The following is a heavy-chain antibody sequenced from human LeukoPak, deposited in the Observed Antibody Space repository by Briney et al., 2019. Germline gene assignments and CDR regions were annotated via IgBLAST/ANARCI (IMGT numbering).Heavy chain of an antibody. CDR2: ISGSGGST. J-gene: IGHJ4*02. CDR1: GFTFSSYA. Sequence: GGSLRLSCAASGFTFSSYAMNWVRQAPGKGLEWVSVISGSGGSTYYADSVKGRFTISRDNSKNTLYLQMNSLRAEDTAVYYCAKEGLWIQLWRALGYWGQGTLVTVSS. CDR3: AKEGLWIQLWRALGY. D-gene: IGHD5-18*01. V-gene: IGHV3-23*01.